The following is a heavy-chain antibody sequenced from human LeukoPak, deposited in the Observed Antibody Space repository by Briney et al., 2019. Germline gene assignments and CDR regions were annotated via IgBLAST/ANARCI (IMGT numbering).Heavy chain of an antibody. V-gene: IGHV3-23*01. CDR1: GITSSSYA. CDR3: AAVANTGFDY. D-gene: IGHD6-19*01. J-gene: IGHJ4*02. CDR2: ISGSGSNT. Sequence: GGSLRLSCAASGITSSSYAMSWVRQAPGKGLEWVSDISGSGSNTYYADSVKGRFTISRDSSRNTLYLQMNSLRAEDTAVYYCAAVANTGFDYWGQGTLGTVSS.